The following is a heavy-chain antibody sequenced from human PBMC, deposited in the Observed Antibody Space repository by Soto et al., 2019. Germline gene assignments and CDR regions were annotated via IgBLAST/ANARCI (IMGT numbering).Heavy chain of an antibody. J-gene: IGHJ6*02. D-gene: IGHD4-4*01. CDR3: AKDSGTVTPPYYYHYGMDV. CDR2: ISWDGGFT. Sequence: PGGSLRLSCAASGFTFDGYTMPWVRQAPGKGLEWVSLISWDGGFTYYADSVEGRFTVSRDNSKDSLYLQMNSLRTEDTALYYCAKDSGTVTPPYYYHYGMDVWGQGTTVTVSS. V-gene: IGHV3-43*01. CDR1: GFTFDGYT.